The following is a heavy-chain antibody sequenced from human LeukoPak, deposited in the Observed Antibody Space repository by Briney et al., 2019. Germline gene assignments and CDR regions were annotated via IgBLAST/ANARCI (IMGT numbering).Heavy chain of an antibody. D-gene: IGHD2-15*01. Sequence: SLSLSCAASGFTFDDYVMNWVRQAPGKGLEWVSGISWNSGTIGYADSVKGRFTISRDNAKNSLYLQMNSLRAEDTALYYCVKGAAYHLGDAFDIWGQGTMVTVSS. CDR1: GFTFDDYV. CDR2: ISWNSGTI. J-gene: IGHJ3*02. V-gene: IGHV3-9*01. CDR3: VKGAAYHLGDAFDI.